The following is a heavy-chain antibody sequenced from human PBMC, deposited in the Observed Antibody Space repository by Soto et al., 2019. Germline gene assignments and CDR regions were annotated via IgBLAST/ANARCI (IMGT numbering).Heavy chain of an antibody. Sequence: TLSLTGTVSGGAISGYSWSWIRQPPGKGLEWIGYIYHSGSTYYNPSLKSRVTISVDRSKNQFSLKLSSVTAADTAVYYCARVEHEVYDSSGYYSPHWFDPWGQGTLVTVSS. J-gene: IGHJ5*02. D-gene: IGHD3-22*01. CDR1: GGAISGYS. V-gene: IGHV4-30-2*01. CDR2: IYHSGST. CDR3: ARVEHEVYDSSGYYSPHWFDP.